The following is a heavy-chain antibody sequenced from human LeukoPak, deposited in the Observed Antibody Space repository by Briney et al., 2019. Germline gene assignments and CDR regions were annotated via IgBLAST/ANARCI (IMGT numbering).Heavy chain of an antibody. J-gene: IGHJ5*02. D-gene: IGHD4-23*01. V-gene: IGHV1-69*13. CDR1: GGTFSSYA. CDR3: ARVSYGGGSLFDP. CDR2: IIPIFGTA. Sequence: SVKVSCKTSGGTFSSYAISWVRQAPGQGLEWMGGIIPIFGTANYAQKFQGRVTITADESTSTAYMELSSLRSEDTAVYYCARVSYGGGSLFDPWGQGTLVTVSS.